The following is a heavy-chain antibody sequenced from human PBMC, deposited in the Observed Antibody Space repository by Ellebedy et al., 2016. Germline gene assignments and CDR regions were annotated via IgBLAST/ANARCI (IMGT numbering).Heavy chain of an antibody. CDR2: FTWYSARV. J-gene: IGHJ4*02. Sequence: SLKISXAASGFPFDDYAMHWVRQPPGKGPEWVSGFTWYSARVAYADSVRGRFSISRDNAKKSLYLQMNSLRPEDTALYYCAKDLEGGLEWSQSAFDYWGQGTLVTFSS. CDR3: AKDLEGGLEWSQSAFDY. D-gene: IGHD3-3*01. V-gene: IGHV3-9*01. CDR1: GFPFDDYA.